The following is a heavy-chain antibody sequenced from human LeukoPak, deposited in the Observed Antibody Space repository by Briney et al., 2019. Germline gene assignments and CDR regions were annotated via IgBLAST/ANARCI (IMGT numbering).Heavy chain of an antibody. V-gene: IGHV3-33*01. CDR2: IWYDGSNK. Sequence: PGGSLRLSCAASGFTFTDYGMHWVRQAPGKGLEWVAVIWYDGSNKYYADSVKGRFTISRDNPKNTLYLQMNSLRAEDLAVYYCARDLGGMTSAIDCCGQGSLVTVSS. CDR1: GFTFTDYG. CDR3: ARDLGGMTSAIDC. J-gene: IGHJ4*02. D-gene: IGHD1-1*01.